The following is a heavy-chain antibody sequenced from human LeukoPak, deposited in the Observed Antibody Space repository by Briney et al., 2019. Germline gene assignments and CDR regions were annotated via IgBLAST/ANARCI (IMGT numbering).Heavy chain of an antibody. V-gene: IGHV1-69*04. D-gene: IGHD5-24*01. CDR2: IIPILGIA. Sequence: GASVKVSCKASGGTFSSYAISWVRQAPGQGLEWMGRIIPILGIANYAQKFQGRVTITADKSTSTAYMELSSLRSEDTAVYYCARDQVEMATIGGYWGQGTLVTLSS. CDR1: GGTFSSYA. CDR3: ARDQVEMATIGGY. J-gene: IGHJ4*02.